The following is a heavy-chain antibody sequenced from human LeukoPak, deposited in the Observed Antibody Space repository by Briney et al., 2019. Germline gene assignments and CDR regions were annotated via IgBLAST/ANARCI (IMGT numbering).Heavy chain of an antibody. CDR2: IYPGDSET. CDR3: AGYGHNLGGAFDI. CDR1: GYSFTNYW. D-gene: IGHD3-16*01. Sequence: GESLKISCKGSGYSFTNYWIGWVRQMPGKGLEWMGIIYPGDSETRLSPSFQGQVFFSADKSIKTVYLHWISLKASDTAIYYCAGYGHNLGGAFDIWGRGTMVTVSS. J-gene: IGHJ3*02. V-gene: IGHV5-51*01.